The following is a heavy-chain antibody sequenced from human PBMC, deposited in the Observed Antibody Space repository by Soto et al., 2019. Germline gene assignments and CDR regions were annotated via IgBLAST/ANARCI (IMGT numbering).Heavy chain of an antibody. V-gene: IGHV4-38-2*01. J-gene: IGHJ5*02. Sequence: SEALPLPWAVSGFFTSGSYFWGAKRQSAGKGVRWLASINHDGATRYKTSLKNRVTISVDTPRNQFTLRVTSVTAADTAVYYCAQDSSGLHPRSHGPLVTVS. CDR3: AQDSSGLHP. D-gene: IGHD6-25*01. CDR1: GFFTSGSYF. CDR2: INHDGAT.